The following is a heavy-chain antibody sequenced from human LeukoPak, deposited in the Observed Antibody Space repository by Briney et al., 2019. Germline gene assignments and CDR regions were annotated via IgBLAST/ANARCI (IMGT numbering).Heavy chain of an antibody. CDR1: GFNFSVHY. V-gene: IGHV3-11*05. D-gene: IGHD3-22*01. CDR3: ARDRVTRSYDSSGYNYANDEFDV. Sequence: GGSLRLSCPPDGFNFSVHYIRCVRQAPGKGLEWVSYISSSSTYTKYTDSVKGRFTISRDNAKNSLYLQMNSLRAEDTAVYYCARDRVTRSYDSSGYNYANDEFDVWGQGTMVTVSS. J-gene: IGHJ3*01. CDR2: ISSSSTYT.